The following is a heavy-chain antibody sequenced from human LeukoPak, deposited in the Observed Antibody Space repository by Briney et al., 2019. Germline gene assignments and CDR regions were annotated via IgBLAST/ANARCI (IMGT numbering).Heavy chain of an antibody. Sequence: GGSLRLFCAASGFTFSSYAMSWVRQAPGKGLEWVSAISGSGGSTYYADSVKGRFTISRDNAKNSLYLQMNSLRAEDTAVYYCARDLGGDLFDYWGQGTLVTVSS. CDR1: GFTFSSYA. V-gene: IGHV3-23*01. CDR3: ARDLGGDLFDY. D-gene: IGHD4-17*01. J-gene: IGHJ4*02. CDR2: ISGSGGST.